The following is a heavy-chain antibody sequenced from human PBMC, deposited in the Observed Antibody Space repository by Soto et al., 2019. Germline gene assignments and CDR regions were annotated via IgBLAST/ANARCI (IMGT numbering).Heavy chain of an antibody. J-gene: IGHJ6*02. CDR1: GFTFSGYG. CDR2: VSYDGSNK. V-gene: IGHV3-30*18. D-gene: IGHD2-15*01. Sequence: PGGSLRLSCAASGFTFSGYGMHWVRQAPGKGLEWVAVVSYDGSNKYYADPVKGRFTISRDNSKNTLYLQMNSLRAEDTAVYYCAKVVSRYYYGMDVWGQGTTVTVSS. CDR3: AKVVSRYYYGMDV.